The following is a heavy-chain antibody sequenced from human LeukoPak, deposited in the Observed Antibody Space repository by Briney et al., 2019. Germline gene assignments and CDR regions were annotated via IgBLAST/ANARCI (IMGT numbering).Heavy chain of an antibody. CDR1: GYTFTGYY. Sequence: ASVKVSCKASGYTFTGYYMHWVRQAPGQGLEWMGWINPNSGGTNYAQKFQGRVTMTRGTSISTAYMELSRLRSDDTAVYYCARIAVAGTGHDYWGQGTLVTVSS. D-gene: IGHD6-19*01. CDR2: INPNSGGT. J-gene: IGHJ4*02. CDR3: ARIAVAGTGHDY. V-gene: IGHV1-2*02.